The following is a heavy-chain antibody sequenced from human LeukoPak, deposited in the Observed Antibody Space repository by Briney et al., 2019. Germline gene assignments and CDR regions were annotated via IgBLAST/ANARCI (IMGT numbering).Heavy chain of an antibody. CDR2: INHSGST. CDR3: AMDSSGYYLFDY. D-gene: IGHD3-22*01. V-gene: IGHV4-34*01. Sequence: SETLSLTCAVYGGSFSGYYWSWIRQPPGKGLEWIGEINHSGSTNYNPSLKSRVTISVDTSKNQFSLKLSSVTAADTAVYYCAMDSSGYYLFDYWGQGTLVTVSS. J-gene: IGHJ4*02. CDR1: GGSFSGYY.